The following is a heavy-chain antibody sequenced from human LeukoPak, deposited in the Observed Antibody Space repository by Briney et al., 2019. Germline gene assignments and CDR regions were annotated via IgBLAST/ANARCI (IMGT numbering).Heavy chain of an antibody. Sequence: GGSLRLSCAASGFTFSSYWMTWVRQAPGKGLEWVSVISGSGGTTYSADSVKGRFTISRDNSKNTLYLQMNSLRAEDTAAYYCARERGSSGGNTNGYFDYWGQGALVTVSS. D-gene: IGHD4-23*01. CDR1: GFTFSSYW. V-gene: IGHV3-23*01. CDR2: ISGSGGTT. J-gene: IGHJ4*02. CDR3: ARERGSSGGNTNGYFDY.